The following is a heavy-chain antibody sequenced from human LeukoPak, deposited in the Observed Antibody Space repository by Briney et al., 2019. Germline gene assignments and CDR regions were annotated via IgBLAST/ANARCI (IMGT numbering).Heavy chain of an antibody. D-gene: IGHD3-10*01. CDR2: INTDGSTT. V-gene: IGHV3-74*01. J-gene: IGHJ3*02. CDR1: GFTFSNYW. Sequence: GGSLRLSCAACGFTFSNYWTNWVRQAPGKGLVWVSRINTDGSTTSYADSVKGRFTISRDNAKNTLYLQMNSLRAEDTAVYYCAGGAVIHGGLNQIWGLGTMVTVSS. CDR3: AGGAVIHGGLNQI.